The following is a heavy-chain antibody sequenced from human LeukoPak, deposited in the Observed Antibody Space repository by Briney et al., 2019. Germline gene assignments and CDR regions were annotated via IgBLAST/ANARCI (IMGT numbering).Heavy chain of an antibody. Sequence: ASVKVSCKASGYTFTSSGISWVRQAPGQGLEWMGWISAYNGNTNYAQKLQGRVTMTTDTSTSTAYMELRSLRSDDTAVYYCARVAPRITMIVVVTPNWFDPWGQGTLVTVSS. CDR1: GYTFTSSG. D-gene: IGHD3-22*01. J-gene: IGHJ5*02. CDR2: ISAYNGNT. CDR3: ARVAPRITMIVVVTPNWFDP. V-gene: IGHV1-18*01.